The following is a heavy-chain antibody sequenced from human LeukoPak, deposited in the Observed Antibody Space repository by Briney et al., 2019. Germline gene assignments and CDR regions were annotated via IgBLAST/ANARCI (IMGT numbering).Heavy chain of an antibody. CDR3: AHRRIAAATGGGSRDFDY. Sequence: SGPTLVKPTQTLTLTCTFSGFSLSTSGVGVGWIRQPPGKALEWLALIYWDDDKRYSPSLKSRLTITKDTSKNQVVLTMTNMDPVDTATYYCAHRRIAAATGGGSRDFDYWGQGTLVTVSS. CDR1: GFSLSTSGVG. CDR2: IYWDDDK. V-gene: IGHV2-5*02. D-gene: IGHD6-13*01. J-gene: IGHJ4*02.